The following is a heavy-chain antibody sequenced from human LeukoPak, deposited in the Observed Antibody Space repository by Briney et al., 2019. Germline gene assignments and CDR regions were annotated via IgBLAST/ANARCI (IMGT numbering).Heavy chain of an antibody. D-gene: IGHD3-16*01. J-gene: IGHJ3*01. V-gene: IGHV3-53*01. CDR1: GFTVSRNY. CDR3: ARGGAFDV. CDR2: VHSGGST. Sequence: GGSLRLSCAASGFTVSRNYMSWVRQAPGKGLDWVSVVHSGGSTYYADSVKGRFTISRDNSKNTLYLQMNSLRVEDTAVYYCARGGAFDVWGQGTMVTVSS.